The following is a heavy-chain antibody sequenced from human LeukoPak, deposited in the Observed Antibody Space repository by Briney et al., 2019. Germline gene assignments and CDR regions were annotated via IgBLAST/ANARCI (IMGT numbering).Heavy chain of an antibody. Sequence: SETLSLTCAVSGYSISSGYYWGWFRQPPGKGPEWIGCIYHSGTTYYNPSLKSRVTISVDTSKNQFSLMISSVTAADTAVYYCAREDAFILGATLSFDPWGQGTLVTVSS. CDR3: AREDAFILGATLSFDP. D-gene: IGHD1-26*01. V-gene: IGHV4-38-2*02. CDR1: GYSISSGYY. CDR2: IYHSGTT. J-gene: IGHJ5*02.